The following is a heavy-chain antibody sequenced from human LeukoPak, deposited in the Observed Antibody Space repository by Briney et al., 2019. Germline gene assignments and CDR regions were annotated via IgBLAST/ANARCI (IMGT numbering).Heavy chain of an antibody. J-gene: IGHJ6*03. CDR1: GGSISSYY. CDR3: ARVSTGYYYMDV. Sequence: SETLSLTCTVSGGSISSYYWSWLRQPPGKGLEWIGYIYYSGSTNYTPALKSRVPISVDTSKNQFSLKLSSVTAADTAVYYCARVSTGYYYMDVWGKGTTVTVSS. V-gene: IGHV4-59*01. CDR2: IYYSGST.